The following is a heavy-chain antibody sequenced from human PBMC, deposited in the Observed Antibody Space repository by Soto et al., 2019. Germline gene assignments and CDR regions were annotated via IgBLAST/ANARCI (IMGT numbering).Heavy chain of an antibody. V-gene: IGHV3-33*01. J-gene: IGHJ6*02. CDR2: IWFDGTNK. D-gene: IGHD3-9*01. CDR3: ARDGVGLLIAPPMYYYGMDV. Sequence: QVQLVESGGGVVQPGRSLRLSCAASGFTFSSYGMHWVRQAPGKGLEWVAVIWFDGTNKYYADSVKGRLTISRDNSKNTXNXXMNSLRAEDTAVYYCARDGVGLLIAPPMYYYGMDVWGQGTTVTVSS. CDR1: GFTFSSYG.